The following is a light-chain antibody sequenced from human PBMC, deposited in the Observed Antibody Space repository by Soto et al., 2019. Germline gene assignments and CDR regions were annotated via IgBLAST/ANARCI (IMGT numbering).Light chain of an antibody. CDR1: QSVSNN. Sequence: EVVMTQSPATLSVSQGESATLSCRASQSVSNNLTWYQQKPGQAPRLLIYGASTRATGIPARFSGSGSGTEFTLTISSLQSEDFAVYYCQQYNNWPRWTFGQGTKVDIK. J-gene: IGKJ1*01. CDR3: QQYNNWPRWT. V-gene: IGKV3-15*01. CDR2: GAS.